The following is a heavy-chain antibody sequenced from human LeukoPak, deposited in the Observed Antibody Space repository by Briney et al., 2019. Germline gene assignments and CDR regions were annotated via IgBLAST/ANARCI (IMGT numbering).Heavy chain of an antibody. CDR1: GGSFSGYY. D-gene: IGHD2-15*01. V-gene: IGHV4-34*01. Sequence: SETLSLTCAVYGGSFSGYYWSWIRQPPGKGLEWIGEINHSGSTNYNPSLKSRVTISVDTSKNQFSLKLSSVTAADTAVYYCARARRNCSGGSCYCMRLVYWGQGTLVTVSS. J-gene: IGHJ4*02. CDR2: INHSGST. CDR3: ARARRNCSGGSCYCMRLVY.